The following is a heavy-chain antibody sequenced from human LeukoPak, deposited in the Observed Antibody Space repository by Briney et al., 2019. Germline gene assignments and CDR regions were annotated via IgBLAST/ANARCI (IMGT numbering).Heavy chain of an antibody. CDR1: GYTFTGYY. V-gene: IGHV1-2*02. Sequence: ASVKVSCKASGYTFTGYYMHWVRQAPGQGLEWMGWINPNSGGTSYAQKFQGRVTMTRDTSISTAYMDLSSLRSDDTAVYYCARGGWVRGVITRNGLDYWGQGTLVTVSS. CDR3: ARGGWVRGVITRNGLDY. J-gene: IGHJ4*02. CDR2: INPNSGGT. D-gene: IGHD3-10*01.